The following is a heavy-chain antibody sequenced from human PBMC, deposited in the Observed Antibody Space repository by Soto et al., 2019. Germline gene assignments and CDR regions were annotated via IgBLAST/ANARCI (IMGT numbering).Heavy chain of an antibody. Sequence: QVQLQESGPGLVKPSQTLSLTCTVSGASITSGGYFWTWIRQHPGKGLEWIGYIYYSGSTYYNPSLKSRVTMSVDTSKKQFSLKLSSVTAADTAMYYCARFAGDTSDFWGQGTLVTVSS. CDR2: IYYSGST. CDR3: ARFAGDTSDF. V-gene: IGHV4-31*03. D-gene: IGHD3-16*01. CDR1: GASITSGGYF. J-gene: IGHJ4*02.